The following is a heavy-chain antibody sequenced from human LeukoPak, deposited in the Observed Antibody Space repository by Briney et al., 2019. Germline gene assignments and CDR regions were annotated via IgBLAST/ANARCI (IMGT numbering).Heavy chain of an antibody. J-gene: IGHJ4*02. V-gene: IGHV4-59*01. D-gene: IGHD6-19*01. CDR1: DDSISRDF. CDR2: IRYSGRT. CDR3: ARLPDVSGWPFDY. Sequence: PSETLSLTCTASDDSISRDFWTLIRQPPGKGLEWIGYIRYSGRTEYNPSLKSRVTISIQTSKNQFSLKLTSVTAADTAIYYCARLPDVSGWPFDYWGQGILVTVSS.